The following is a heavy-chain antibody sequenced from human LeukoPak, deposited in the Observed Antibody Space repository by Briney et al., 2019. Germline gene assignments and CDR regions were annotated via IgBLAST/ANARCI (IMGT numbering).Heavy chain of an antibody. CDR1: GDSITSAFH. D-gene: IGHD2-15*01. Sequence: SETLFLTCAVSGDSITSAFHWGWVRQPPGKGLEWIGSISHSGTTYYAPSFKSRLTISLDPSKNQLSLKLSSVTAADTAVFFCARDHLACSGDTCFSAHWFDPWGHGTLVIVSS. CDR2: ISHSGTT. V-gene: IGHV4-38-2*02. CDR3: ARDHLACSGDTCFSAHWFDP. J-gene: IGHJ5*02.